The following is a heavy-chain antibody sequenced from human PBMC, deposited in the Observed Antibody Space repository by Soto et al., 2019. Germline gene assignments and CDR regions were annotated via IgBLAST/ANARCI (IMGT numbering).Heavy chain of an antibody. CDR1: GGTFSSYA. D-gene: IGHD3-22*01. CDR2: IIPIFGTA. CDR3: ARSLADYYDSSGSNWFDP. Sequence: QVQLVQSGTEVKKRGSSVKVSCKASGGTFSSYAISWVRQAPGQELEWMGGIIPIFGTASYAQKFQGRVTITADESTSTAYMELSSLRSEDTAVYYCARSLADYYDSSGSNWFDPWGQGTLVTVSS. J-gene: IGHJ5*02. V-gene: IGHV1-69*12.